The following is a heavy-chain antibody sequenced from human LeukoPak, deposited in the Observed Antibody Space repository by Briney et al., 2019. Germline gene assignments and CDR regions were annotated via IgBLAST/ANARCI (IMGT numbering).Heavy chain of an antibody. J-gene: IGHJ4*02. D-gene: IGHD2-2*01. CDR2: IYTSGST. Sequence: TSETLSLTCTVSGGSISSYYWNWIRQPAGKGLEWIGRIYTSGSTYYNPSLKSRVTMSVDTSKNHFSLKLTSVTAADTAMYYCARATRMPDFDCWGQGTLVTVSS. V-gene: IGHV4-4*07. CDR3: ARATRMPDFDC. CDR1: GGSISSYY.